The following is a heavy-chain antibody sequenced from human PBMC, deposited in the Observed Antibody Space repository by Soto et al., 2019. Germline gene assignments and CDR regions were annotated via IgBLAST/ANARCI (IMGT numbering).Heavy chain of an antibody. J-gene: IGHJ4*02. V-gene: IGHV2-26*01. CDR2: IFSNDEK. CDR1: GFSLSNGKMG. CDR3: ARIRTGQWLGGFDF. D-gene: IGHD6-19*01. Sequence: SGPTLVNPTETLTLTCTVSGFSLSNGKMGVSWIRQPPGKALEWLAHIFSNDEKAYSTSLKSRLTISKDTSKSQVVLTMTNMDPVDTATYYCARIRTGQWLGGFDFWGQETLVTVSS.